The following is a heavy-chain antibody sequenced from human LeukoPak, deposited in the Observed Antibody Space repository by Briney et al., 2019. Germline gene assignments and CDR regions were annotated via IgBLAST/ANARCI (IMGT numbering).Heavy chain of an antibody. J-gene: IGHJ5*02. CDR2: INAGNGNT. D-gene: IGHD4-23*01. V-gene: IGHV1-3*01. CDR1: GYTFTSYA. Sequence: ASVKVSCKASGYTFTSYAMHWVRQAPGQRLEWMGWINAGNGNTKYSQKFQGRVTITADESTSTAYMELSSLRSEDTAVYYCASCGLRWYQENNWFDPWGQGTLVTVSS. CDR3: ASCGLRWYQENNWFDP.